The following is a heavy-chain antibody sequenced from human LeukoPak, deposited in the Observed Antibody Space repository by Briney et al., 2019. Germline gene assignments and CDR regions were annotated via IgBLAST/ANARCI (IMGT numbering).Heavy chain of an antibody. D-gene: IGHD5-24*01. Sequence: ASVKVSCKASGYTFIGYYMHWVRQAPGQGLEWMGWINPGGGTNYAQKFQGRVTMTRDTSISTAYMELSSLRSDDTAVYYCVRSGSSDGYNSLPYWGQGTLVTVSS. J-gene: IGHJ4*02. CDR3: VRSGSSDGYNSLPY. CDR2: INPGGGT. CDR1: GYTFIGYY. V-gene: IGHV1-2*02.